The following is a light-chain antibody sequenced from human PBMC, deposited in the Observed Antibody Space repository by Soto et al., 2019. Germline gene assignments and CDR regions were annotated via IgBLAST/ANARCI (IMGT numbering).Light chain of an antibody. CDR1: SSNIGAGYG. V-gene: IGLV1-40*01. CDR3: QSYDSSLSGWV. Sequence: QSVLTQPPSVSGAPGQRVTISCTGSSSNIGAGYGVHWYQQLPGTAPKLLIYGNSNRPSGVPDRFSGSKSGNSASLAITGLQAEDEADYYCQSYDSSLSGWVFGGGTKLTVL. J-gene: IGLJ3*02. CDR2: GNS.